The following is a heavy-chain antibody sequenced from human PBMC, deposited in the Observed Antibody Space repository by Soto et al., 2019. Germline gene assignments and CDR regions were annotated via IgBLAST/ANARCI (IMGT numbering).Heavy chain of an antibody. D-gene: IGHD3-16*01. Sequence: QVQLVQSGAEVKKPGASVKVSCTTSGYTFTNHGINWVRQAPGQGLEWMGWINPYNANVNYAQKLRGRVTMTTDTSTSTAYMDLRSLTSDDTAVYSCARDRVAGIWGDDLDIWGQGTMVTVSS. J-gene: IGHJ3*02. CDR3: ARDRVAGIWGDDLDI. CDR1: GYTFTNHG. CDR2: INPYNANV. V-gene: IGHV1-18*04.